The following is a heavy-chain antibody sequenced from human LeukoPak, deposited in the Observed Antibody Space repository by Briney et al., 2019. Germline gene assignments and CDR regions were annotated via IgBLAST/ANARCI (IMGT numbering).Heavy chain of an antibody. CDR2: IYYSGST. CDR1: GGSISSAGYY. V-gene: IGHV4-31*03. CDR3: ARDAEYYYGSGSYSSGIYV. Sequence: SETLSLTRTVSGGSISSAGYYWSWNRQHPGKGLEWIGYIYYSGSTYYNPSLKSRVTISVDTSKNQFSLKLSSVTAADTAVYYCARDAEYYYGSGSYSSGIYVWGQGTTVNVSS. J-gene: IGHJ6*02. D-gene: IGHD3-10*01.